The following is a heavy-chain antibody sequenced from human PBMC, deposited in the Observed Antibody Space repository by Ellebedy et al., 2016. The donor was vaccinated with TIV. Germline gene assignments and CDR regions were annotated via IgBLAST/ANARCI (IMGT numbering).Heavy chain of an antibody. CDR1: GYSFVNYW. D-gene: IGHD5-12*01. Sequence: KVSXXGSGYSFVNYWIVWVRQMPGKGLEWMGIMYPGNSDTKYSPSFQGQVSISADRSITTAYLQWSSLKASDTAMYYCARVGYSAYDARDKWFDLWGQGTLVTVSS. CDR3: ARVGYSAYDARDKWFDL. V-gene: IGHV5-51*01. J-gene: IGHJ5*02. CDR2: MYPGNSDT.